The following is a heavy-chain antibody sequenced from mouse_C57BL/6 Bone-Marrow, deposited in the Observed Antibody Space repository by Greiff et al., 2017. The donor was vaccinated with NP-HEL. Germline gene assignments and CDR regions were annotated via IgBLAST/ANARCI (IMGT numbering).Heavy chain of an antibody. CDR1: GFTFSSYG. CDR2: ISSGGSYT. CDR3: ASPYDYDVAWFAY. J-gene: IGHJ3*01. Sequence: EVKLMESGGDLVKPGGSLKLSCAASGFTFSSYGMSWVRQTPDKRLEWVATISSGGSYTYYLDSVKGRFTISRDNAKNTLYLQMSSLKSEDTAMYYCASPYDYDVAWFAYWGQGTLVTVSA. V-gene: IGHV5-6*01. D-gene: IGHD2-4*01.